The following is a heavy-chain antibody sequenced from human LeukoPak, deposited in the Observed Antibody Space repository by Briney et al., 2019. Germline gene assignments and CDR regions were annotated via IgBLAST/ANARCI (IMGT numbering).Heavy chain of an antibody. J-gene: IGHJ3*02. D-gene: IGHD3-3*01. CDR3: ARVPNYDFWTTDAFDI. Sequence: GESLQISCQVSGFRFTSYWSGWGRRLPGKGLGWVGIIYPGDSDTRYSPSFQGQVTISADKSISTAYLQWSSLKASDTAMYYCARVPNYDFWTTDAFDIWGQGTMVTVSS. CDR1: GFRFTSYW. V-gene: IGHV5-51*01. CDR2: IYPGDSDT.